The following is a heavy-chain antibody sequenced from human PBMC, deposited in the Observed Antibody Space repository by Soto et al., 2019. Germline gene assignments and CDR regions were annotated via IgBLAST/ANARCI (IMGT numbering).Heavy chain of an antibody. V-gene: IGHV3-30*03. J-gene: IGHJ4*02. CDR2: ISSDGGET. CDR3: AITNVADASFDY. Sequence: QVQLVESGGGVVHPGRSLSLSCAGSGFMFSNYGMHWVRRAPGKGLEGVAFISSDGGETFYADSVKGRFTISRDNSERTLFLNMRSLKKEDTAVYYCAITNVADASFDYWGQGTLVTVSS. CDR1: GFMFSNYG. D-gene: IGHD2-8*01.